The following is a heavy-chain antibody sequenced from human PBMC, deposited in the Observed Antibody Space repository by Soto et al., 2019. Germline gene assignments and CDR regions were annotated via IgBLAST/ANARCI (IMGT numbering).Heavy chain of an antibody. CDR3: AREPPYYYDFRGSYYFDY. D-gene: IGHD3-22*01. J-gene: IGHJ4*02. CDR1: GGTFSSYA. V-gene: IGHV1-69*13. Sequence: SVKVSCKASGGTFSSYAISWVRQAPGQGLEWMGGIIPIFGTANYAQKFQGRVTITADESTSTAYMELSSLRSEDTAVYYCAREPPYYYDFRGSYYFDYWGQGALVTVSS. CDR2: IIPIFGTA.